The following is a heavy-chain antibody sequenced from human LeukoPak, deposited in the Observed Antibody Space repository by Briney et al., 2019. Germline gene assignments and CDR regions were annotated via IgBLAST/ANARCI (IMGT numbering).Heavy chain of an antibody. D-gene: IGHD3-22*01. CDR3: ASPYYYDSSGYYSAFDI. J-gene: IGHJ3*02. V-gene: IGHV1-2*06. Sequence: GASVKVSCKASGYTFTGYYMHWVRQAPGQGLEWMGRINPNSGGTNYAQKFQGRVTMTRDTSISTAYMELSRLRSDDTAVYYCASPYYYDSSGYYSAFDIWGQGTMVTVSS. CDR1: GYTFTGYY. CDR2: INPNSGGT.